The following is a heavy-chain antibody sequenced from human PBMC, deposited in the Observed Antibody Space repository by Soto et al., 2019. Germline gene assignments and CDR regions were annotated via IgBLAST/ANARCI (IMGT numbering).Heavy chain of an antibody. Sequence: QGLEWMGWISAYNGNTNYAQKLQGRVTMTTDTSTSTAYMELRSLRSDDTAVYYCARGSSPTMVRGVYAADYWGQGTLVTVSS. V-gene: IGHV1-18*01. D-gene: IGHD3-10*01. CDR2: ISAYNGNT. CDR3: ARGSSPTMVRGVYAADY. J-gene: IGHJ4*02.